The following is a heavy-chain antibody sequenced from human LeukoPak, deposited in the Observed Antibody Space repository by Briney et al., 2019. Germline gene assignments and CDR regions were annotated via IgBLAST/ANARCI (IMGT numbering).Heavy chain of an antibody. CDR2: LYTNDNT. CDR1: GGSISSGRHY. Sequence: KTSETLSLTCSVSGGSISSGRHYWTWIRQPAGKGLEWIGRLYTNDNTNYDPSLESRVSISVDTSKGQFYLQLTSVAAADTAVYFCARGVVTDDYYMDVWGKGITVIVSS. D-gene: IGHD2-21*02. V-gene: IGHV4-61*02. CDR3: ARGVVTDDYYMDV. J-gene: IGHJ6*03.